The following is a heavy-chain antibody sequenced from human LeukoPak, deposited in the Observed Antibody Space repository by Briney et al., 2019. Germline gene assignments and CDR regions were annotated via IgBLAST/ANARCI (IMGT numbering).Heavy chain of an antibody. CDR2: IDHSGSS. J-gene: IGHJ4*02. V-gene: IGHV4-34*01. CDR3: ARGAHYYGSGSYIRPFDY. D-gene: IGHD3-10*01. CDR1: GGSFSGYY. Sequence: SETLSLTCAVYGGSFSGYYWSWIRQSPGKGLEWIGEIDHSGSSNYNPSLKSRVTISVDTSKNQFSLKLSSVTAADTAVYYCARGAHYYGSGSYIRPFDYWGQGTLVTVSS.